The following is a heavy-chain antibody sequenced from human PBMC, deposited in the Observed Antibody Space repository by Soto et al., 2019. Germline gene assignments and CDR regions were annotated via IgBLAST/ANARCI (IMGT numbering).Heavy chain of an antibody. CDR1: GCTFTRNW. CDR3: ATPGGRDFNAFDV. CDR2: IFPIDSDT. J-gene: IGHJ3*01. V-gene: IGHV5-51*01. D-gene: IGHD2-21*02. Sequence: XESLKISCKGSGCTFTRNWIGWVRQMPGKGLEWMGIIFPIDSDTRYSPSSQGQVTISADNSISTAYLQWSSLKASDTAIYYCATPGGRDFNAFDVWGQGKMVTVSS.